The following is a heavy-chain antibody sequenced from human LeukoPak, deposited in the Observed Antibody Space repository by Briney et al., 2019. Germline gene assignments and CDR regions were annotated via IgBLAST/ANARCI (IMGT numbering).Heavy chain of an antibody. V-gene: IGHV3-21*01. CDR1: GFSVSSSY. D-gene: IGHD3-3*01. Sequence: GGSLRLSCAASGFSVSSSYMSWVRQSPGKGLEWVSSISSSSSYIYYADSVKGRFTISRDNAKNSLYLQMNSLRAEDTAVYYCARDFNPFGVVTTGFDYWGQGTLVTVSS. CDR3: ARDFNPFGVVTTGFDY. CDR2: ISSSSSYI. J-gene: IGHJ4*02.